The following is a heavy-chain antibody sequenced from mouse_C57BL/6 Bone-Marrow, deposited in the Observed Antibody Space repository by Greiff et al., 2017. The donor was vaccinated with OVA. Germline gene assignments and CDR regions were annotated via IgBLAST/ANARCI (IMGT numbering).Heavy chain of an antibody. CDR3: ARSHWAWFAY. Sequence: QVQLQQPVAELVMPGASVKLSCKASGYTFTSYWMHWVKQRPGQGLEWIGEIDPSDSYTNYNQKFKGKSTLTVDKSSSTAYMQLSSLTSEDSAVYYCARSHWAWFAYWGQGTLVTVSA. V-gene: IGHV1-69*01. CDR2: IDPSDSYT. D-gene: IGHD4-1*01. CDR1: GYTFTSYW. J-gene: IGHJ3*01.